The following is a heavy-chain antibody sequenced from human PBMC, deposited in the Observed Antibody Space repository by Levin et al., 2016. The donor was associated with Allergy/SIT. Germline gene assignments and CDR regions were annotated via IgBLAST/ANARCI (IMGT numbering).Heavy chain of an antibody. D-gene: IGHD6-19*01. CDR1: GFTFSSYW. Sequence: GESLKISCAASGFTFSSYWMSWIRQAPGKGLEWVSYISSSGSTIYYADSVKGRFTISRDNAKNSLYLQMNSLRAEDTAVYYCARAAVAGSDYWGQGTLVTVSS. CDR2: ISSSGSTI. V-gene: IGHV3-11*01. J-gene: IGHJ4*02. CDR3: ARAAVAGSDY.